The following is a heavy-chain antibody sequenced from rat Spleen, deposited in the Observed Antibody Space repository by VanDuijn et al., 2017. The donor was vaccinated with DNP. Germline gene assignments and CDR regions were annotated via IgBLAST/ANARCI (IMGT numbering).Heavy chain of an antibody. Sequence: EVQLVESGGGLVQPGRSMKLSCAASGFTFSHYYMAWVRQAPTKGLEWVASISSGGGNTYYRDSVKGRFTISRDNAKNTLYLQMDSLRSEDTATYYCATGTFAYWGQGTLVTVSS. J-gene: IGHJ3*01. V-gene: IGHV5-25*01. CDR3: ATGTFAY. CDR1: GFTFSHYY. CDR2: ISSGGGNT.